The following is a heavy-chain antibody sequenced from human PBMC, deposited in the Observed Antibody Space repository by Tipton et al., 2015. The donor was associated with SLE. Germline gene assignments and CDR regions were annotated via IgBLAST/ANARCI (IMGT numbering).Heavy chain of an antibody. CDR3: ARLSQSEHIVVRFDY. CDR1: GGSFSSYY. V-gene: IGHV4-39*07. Sequence: TLSLTCAVYGGSFSSYYWGWIRQPPGKGLEWIGSIYYSGSTYYNPSLKSRVTISVDTSKNQFSLKLSSVTAADTAVYYCARLSQSEHIVVRFDYWGQGTLVTVSS. J-gene: IGHJ4*02. CDR2: IYYSGST. D-gene: IGHD2-21*01.